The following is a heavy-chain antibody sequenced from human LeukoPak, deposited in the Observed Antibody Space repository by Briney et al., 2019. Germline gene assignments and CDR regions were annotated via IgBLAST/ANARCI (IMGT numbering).Heavy chain of an antibody. J-gene: IGHJ3*02. CDR3: ACLTTADAFDI. D-gene: IGHD3-22*01. Sequence: SETLSLTCTVSSGSISTSNYYWSWIRQPPGKGLEWIGYIYDSGSTNYNPSLKSRVTISVDTSNNQFSLKLSSVTAADTAVYYCACLTTADAFDIWGQGTMVTVSS. CDR1: SGSISTSNYY. V-gene: IGHV4-61*01. CDR2: IYDSGST.